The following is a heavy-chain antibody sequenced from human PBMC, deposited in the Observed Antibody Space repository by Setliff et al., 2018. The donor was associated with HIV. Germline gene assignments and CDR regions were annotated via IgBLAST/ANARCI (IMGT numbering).Heavy chain of an antibody. J-gene: IGHJ4*01. CDR1: GESFSGYY. CDR3: ARGAPYCNHGICHLFDY. Sequence: SETLSLTCAVYGESFSGYYWSWIRQPTGKGLEWLGEINHSGRAKYNPSLKSRASISADTSKNQFSLRLTSVTAADTAVYYCARGAPYCNHGICHLFDYWGHGNLVTVSS. CDR2: INHSGRA. V-gene: IGHV4-34*01. D-gene: IGHD2-8*01.